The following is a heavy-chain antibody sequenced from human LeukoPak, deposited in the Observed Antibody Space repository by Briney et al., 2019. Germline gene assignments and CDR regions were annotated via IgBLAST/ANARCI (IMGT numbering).Heavy chain of an antibody. V-gene: IGHV3-30*18. J-gene: IGHJ5*01. CDR2: ISSDATNK. CDR3: AKLGQIRHFDFVNWFDS. D-gene: IGHD3-9*01. CDR1: GFTFNRFA. Sequence: GGSLRLSCVASGFTFNRFAMHWVRQAPGKGPEWVSLISSDATNKYYADSVKGRFTISRDNSRNTLYLQMNSLRAEDTAVYYCAKLGQIRHFDFVNWFDSWGQGTLVIVSS.